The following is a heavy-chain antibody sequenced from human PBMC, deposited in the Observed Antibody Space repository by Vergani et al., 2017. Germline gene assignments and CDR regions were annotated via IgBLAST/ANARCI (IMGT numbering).Heavy chain of an antibody. D-gene: IGHD1-26*01. Sequence: QVQLVESGGGVVQPGRSLRLSCAASGFTFSSYAMHWVRQAPGKGLEWVAVISYDGSNKYYADSVKGRFTISRDNSKNTLYLQMNSLRAEDTAVYYCAKDASSEGEWELLEYWGQGTLVTVSS. CDR2: ISYDGSNK. CDR1: GFTFSSYA. V-gene: IGHV3-30*07. J-gene: IGHJ4*02. CDR3: AKDASSEGEWELLEY.